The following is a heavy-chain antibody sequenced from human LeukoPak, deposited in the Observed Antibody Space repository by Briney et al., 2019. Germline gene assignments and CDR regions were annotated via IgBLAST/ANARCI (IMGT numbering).Heavy chain of an antibody. Sequence: GGSLRLSCAASGFTLNSYAMHWVRQALGMGLEWVAVITYDGYKEFYADSVKGRFTISRDTFENTVYLQMNNLRIEDTATYFCSRGLDWCTYFGDYWGQGTVVTVSS. CDR2: ITYDGYKE. D-gene: IGHD3-9*01. CDR1: GFTLNSYA. J-gene: IGHJ4*02. CDR3: SRGLDWCTYFGDY. V-gene: IGHV3-30-3*01.